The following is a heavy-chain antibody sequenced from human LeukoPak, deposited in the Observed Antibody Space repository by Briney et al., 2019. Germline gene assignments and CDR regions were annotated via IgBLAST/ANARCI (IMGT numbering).Heavy chain of an antibody. CDR1: GYTFLGYH. V-gene: IGHV1-2*04. J-gene: IGHJ4*02. D-gene: IGHD3-10*01. Sequence: GASVKVSCKASGYTFLGYHIQWVRQAPGQGLEWMGWIDPSSGGTNYAQKFQGWVTMTRDTSINTAYMELSRLRSNDTAVYYCARALSVSMIRGIIIPYNFDHWGQGTLVTVSS. CDR3: ARALSVSMIRGIIIPYNFDH. CDR2: IDPSSGGT.